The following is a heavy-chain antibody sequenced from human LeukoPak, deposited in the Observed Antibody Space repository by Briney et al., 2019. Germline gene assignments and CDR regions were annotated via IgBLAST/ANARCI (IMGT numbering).Heavy chain of an antibody. CDR3: AIVSPHCTSTSCSDY. CDR1: GFTSSSYA. D-gene: IGHD2-2*01. V-gene: IGHV3-23*01. J-gene: IGHJ4*02. CDR2: ISGSGGIT. Sequence: GGSLRLSCAASGFTSSSYAMSWVRQAPGKGLEWVSAISGSGGITYYTDSVKGRFTISRDNSKNTLYLQMNSLRADDTAVYYCAIVSPHCTSTSCSDYWGQGTLVTVSS.